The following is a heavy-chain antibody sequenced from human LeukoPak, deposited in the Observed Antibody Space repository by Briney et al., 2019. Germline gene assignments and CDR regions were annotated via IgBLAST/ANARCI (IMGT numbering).Heavy chain of an antibody. CDR1: GFSFSSTG. CDR2: ISWSGELT. D-gene: IGHD3-3*01. V-gene: IGHV3-23*01. CDR3: ARDLLEWYFDY. Sequence: GGSLRLSCVASGFSFSSTGMSWVRQTPGRGLEWLSAISWSGELTYYADSVKGRFTISRDNSKNTLYLQMNSLRAEDTAVYYCARDLLEWYFDYWGQGTLVTVSS. J-gene: IGHJ4*02.